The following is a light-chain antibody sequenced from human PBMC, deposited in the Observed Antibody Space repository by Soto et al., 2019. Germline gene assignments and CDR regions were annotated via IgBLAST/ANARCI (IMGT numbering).Light chain of an antibody. CDR2: EVN. CDR1: SSDVCGYNY. J-gene: IGLJ1*01. CDR3: SSYAGSSNV. V-gene: IGLV2-8*01. Sequence: QSALTQPPSASGSPGQSVAISCTGTSSDVCGYNYVSWYQQHPGKAPKLMIYEVNKRPSGVPDRFSGSKSGNTASLTVSGLQAEDAADYYCSSYAGSSNVFGTGTKLTVL.